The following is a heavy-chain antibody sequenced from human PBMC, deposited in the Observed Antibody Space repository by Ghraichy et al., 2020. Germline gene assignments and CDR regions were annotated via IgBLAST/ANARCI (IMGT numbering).Heavy chain of an antibody. CDR1: GYSISSPNW. D-gene: IGHD2-2*03. J-gene: IGHJ4*02. CDR3: ARANGFDVS. Sequence: SETLSLTCAVSGYSISSPNWWGWIRQPPGKGLEWIGYIFYSGSTYYNPSLKSRVTMSVDTSKNQFSLKLSSVTAVDTAVYYCARANGFDVSWGQGTLVTVSS. CDR2: IFYSGST. V-gene: IGHV4-28*01.